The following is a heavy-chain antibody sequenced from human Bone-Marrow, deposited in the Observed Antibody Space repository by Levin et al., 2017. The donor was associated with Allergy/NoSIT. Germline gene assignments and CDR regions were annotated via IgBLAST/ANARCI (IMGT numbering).Heavy chain of an antibody. Sequence: ASVKVSCKASGYIFPSYGISWVRQAPGQGLEWMGWISGYSGHTNYAQKFQDRVNMTTDTSTSTAYMELRSLRSDDTTVYYCARDVFERMFFGVVTPFDYWGQGSLVTVSS. J-gene: IGHJ4*02. V-gene: IGHV1-18*01. CDR1: GYIFPSYG. CDR2: ISGYSGHT. CDR3: ARDVFERMFFGVVTPFDY. D-gene: IGHD3-3*01.